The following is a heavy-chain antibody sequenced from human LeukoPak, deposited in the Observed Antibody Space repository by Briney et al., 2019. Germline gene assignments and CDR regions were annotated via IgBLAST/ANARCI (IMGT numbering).Heavy chain of an antibody. CDR2: INPNSGGT. V-gene: IGHV1-2*02. J-gene: IGHJ6*03. Sequence: WASVKVSCKASGYTFTVYYMHCVRQAPGQGLEWVGWINPNSGGTNYAQKFQGTVTMTRDTSISTAYMELSRLRSDDTAVYYCARGLFYYYYYMDVWGKGTTVTVSS. CDR1: GYTFTVYY. CDR3: ARGLFYYYYYMDV. D-gene: IGHD3-22*01.